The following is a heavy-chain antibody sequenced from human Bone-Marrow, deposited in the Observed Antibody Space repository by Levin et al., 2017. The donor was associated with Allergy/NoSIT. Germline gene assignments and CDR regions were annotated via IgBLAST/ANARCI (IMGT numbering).Heavy chain of an antibody. CDR3: AAERWSDGKHGPLDY. V-gene: IGHV1-24*01. CDR1: GYSLSELA. Sequence: ASVKVSCKVSGYSLSELAIHWVRQAPGKGLEWMGGFDPEDGEIIYAQKFQGRVTMTEGTSLGTAYLELSSLTSEDTAVYYCAAERWSDGKHGPLDYWGQGTLVTVSS. J-gene: IGHJ4*02. CDR2: FDPEDGEI. D-gene: IGHD4-23*01.